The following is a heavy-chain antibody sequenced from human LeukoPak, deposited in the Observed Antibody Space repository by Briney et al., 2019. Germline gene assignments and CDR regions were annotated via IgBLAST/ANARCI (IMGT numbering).Heavy chain of an antibody. CDR3: ARDSPNSVSGADY. CDR1: GGSISSGGYY. J-gene: IGHJ4*02. CDR2: IYYSGST. D-gene: IGHD1-14*01. V-gene: IGHV4-31*03. Sequence: PSQTLSLTCTVSGGSISSGGYYWSWIRQHPGKGLEWIGYIYYSGSTYYNPSLKSRVTISVDTSKNQFSLKLSSVTAADTAVYYCARDSPNSVSGADYWGQGTLVTVSS.